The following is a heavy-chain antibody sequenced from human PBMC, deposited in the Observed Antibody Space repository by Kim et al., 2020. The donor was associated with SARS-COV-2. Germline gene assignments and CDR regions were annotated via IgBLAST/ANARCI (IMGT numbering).Heavy chain of an antibody. CDR3: TSVPATTSALWDAFDI. D-gene: IGHD1-7*01. Sequence: WVSLRLSCAASGFTFSSYSIRWVRQASGKGLAWGGRIRSNANSYATDYAASVRGRFSISRDDSQNTAYLQMNNLKTEDTAVYYCTSVPATTSALWDAFDIWGRGTKVTVAS. CDR1: GFTFSSYS. CDR2: IRSNANSYAT. V-gene: IGHV3-73*01. J-gene: IGHJ3*02.